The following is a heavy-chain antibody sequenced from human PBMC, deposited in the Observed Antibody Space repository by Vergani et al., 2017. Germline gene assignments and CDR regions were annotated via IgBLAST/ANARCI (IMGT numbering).Heavy chain of an antibody. D-gene: IGHD3-22*01. J-gene: IGHJ6*03. V-gene: IGHV1-18*04. Sequence: QVQLVQSGAEVKKPGASVKVSCKASGYTFTGYYMHWVRQAPGQGLEWMGWISAYNGNTNFAQKLQGRVTMTTDTSTSTAYMELRSLRSDDTAVYYCARDKRVGYYDSSGSRYYYMDVWGKGTTVTVSS. CDR1: GYTFTGYY. CDR2: ISAYNGNT. CDR3: ARDKRVGYYDSSGSRYYYMDV.